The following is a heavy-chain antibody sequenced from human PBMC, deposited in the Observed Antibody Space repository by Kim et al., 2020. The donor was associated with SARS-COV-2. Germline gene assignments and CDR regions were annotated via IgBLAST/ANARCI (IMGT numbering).Heavy chain of an antibody. Sequence: YAQKLQGGVTMTTDTSTSTAYMELRSLGSDDTAVYYCARMVQGVIPPDYWGQGTLVTVSS. V-gene: IGHV1-18*01. J-gene: IGHJ4*02. D-gene: IGHD3-10*01. CDR3: ARMVQGVIPPDY.